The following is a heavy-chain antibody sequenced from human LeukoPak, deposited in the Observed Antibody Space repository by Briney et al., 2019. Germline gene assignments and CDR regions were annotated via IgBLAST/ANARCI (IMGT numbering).Heavy chain of an antibody. Sequence: SETLSLTCTVSGVSISSGDYYWSWIRQPPGKGLEWIGYIYYSGSTYYNPSLKSRVTISVDTSKNQFSLKLSSVTAADTAVYYCAREDYDSSGYYSGFDYWGQGTLVTVSS. J-gene: IGHJ4*02. CDR3: AREDYDSSGYYSGFDY. CDR2: IYYSGST. V-gene: IGHV4-30-4*01. CDR1: GVSISSGDYY. D-gene: IGHD3-22*01.